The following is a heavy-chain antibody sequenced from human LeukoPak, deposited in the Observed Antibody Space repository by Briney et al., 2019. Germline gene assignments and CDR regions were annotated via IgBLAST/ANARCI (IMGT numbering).Heavy chain of an antibody. CDR3: ARGAWTAYYFDY. Sequence: GGSLRLSCAASGFTFSSYYWMHWVRQAPGKGLVWLSRIKSDEITTNYADSVKGRFTISRDNAKNMLYLQMNSLRAEDTAVYYCARGAWTAYYFDYWGQGTLVTVSS. V-gene: IGHV3-74*01. J-gene: IGHJ4*02. CDR1: GFTFSSYYW. CDR2: IKSDEITT. D-gene: IGHD3/OR15-3a*01.